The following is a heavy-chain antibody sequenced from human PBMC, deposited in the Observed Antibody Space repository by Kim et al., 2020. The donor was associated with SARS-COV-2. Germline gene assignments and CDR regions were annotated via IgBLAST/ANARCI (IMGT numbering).Heavy chain of an antibody. D-gene: IGHD3-22*01. Sequence: SVKVSCKASGGTFSSYAISWVRQAPGQGLEWMGGIIPIFGTANYAQKFQGRVTITADESTSTAYMELSSLRSVDTAVYYCARGRTRYYDSSGYWPDAFDIWDQGTMVTVSS. V-gene: IGHV1-69*13. CDR3: ARGRTRYYDSSGYWPDAFDI. J-gene: IGHJ3*02. CDR1: GGTFSSYA. CDR2: IIPIFGTA.